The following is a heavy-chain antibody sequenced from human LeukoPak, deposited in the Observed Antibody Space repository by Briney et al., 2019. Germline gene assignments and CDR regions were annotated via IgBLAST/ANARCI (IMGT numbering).Heavy chain of an antibody. D-gene: IGHD2-21*02. CDR2: INPNSGGT. Sequence: ASVKVSYTASGYTFTSYYMHWVRQAPGQGLEWMGWINPNSGGTNYAQKFQGRVTMTRDTSINTAYMELSSLRSDDTAVYYCARAKLDDCGGVCDQYFQHWGQGTLVTVSS. J-gene: IGHJ1*01. CDR1: GYTFTSYY. CDR3: ARAKLDDCGGVCDQYFQH. V-gene: IGHV1-2*02.